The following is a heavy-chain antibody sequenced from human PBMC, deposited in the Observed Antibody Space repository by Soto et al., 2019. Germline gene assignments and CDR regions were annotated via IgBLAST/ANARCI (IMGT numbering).Heavy chain of an antibody. CDR2: INHSGST. Sequence: SETLSLTCAVYGGSLSGYYWSWIRRPPGKGLEWIGEINHSGSTNYNPSLKSRVTISVDTSKNQFSLKLSSVTAADTAVYYCARARIVVVPAAIVRGGYFDYWGQGTLVTVSS. D-gene: IGHD2-2*01. CDR3: ARARIVVVPAAIVRGGYFDY. J-gene: IGHJ4*02. V-gene: IGHV4-34*01. CDR1: GGSLSGYY.